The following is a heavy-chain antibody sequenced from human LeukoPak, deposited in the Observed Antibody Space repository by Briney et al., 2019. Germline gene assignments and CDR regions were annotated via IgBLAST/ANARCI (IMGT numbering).Heavy chain of an antibody. D-gene: IGHD4-23*01. CDR3: ARAEYGGNSGWYFDL. CDR2: IYYSGST. V-gene: IGHV4-30-4*08. J-gene: IGHJ2*01. CDR1: GDSISSGDYY. Sequence: SQTLSLTCTVSGDSISSGDYYWSWIRQPPGKGLEWMGYIYYSGSTYYNPSLKSRVTISVDTSKNQFSLKLSSVTAADTAVYYCARAEYGGNSGWYFDLWGRGTLVTVSS.